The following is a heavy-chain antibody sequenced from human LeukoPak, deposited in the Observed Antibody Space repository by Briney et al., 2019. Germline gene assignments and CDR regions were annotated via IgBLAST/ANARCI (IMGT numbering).Heavy chain of an antibody. Sequence: PSETLSLTCAVSGGSISSSNWWSWVRQPPGKGLEWIGEIYHSGRTNYKPSLKSRVTISVDTSKNQFSLKLSSVTAADTAVYYCASYYYDSSGYYRPYWYFDLWGRGTLVTVSS. V-gene: IGHV4-4*02. J-gene: IGHJ2*01. D-gene: IGHD3-22*01. CDR3: ASYYYDSSGYYRPYWYFDL. CDR1: GGSISSSNW. CDR2: IYHSGRT.